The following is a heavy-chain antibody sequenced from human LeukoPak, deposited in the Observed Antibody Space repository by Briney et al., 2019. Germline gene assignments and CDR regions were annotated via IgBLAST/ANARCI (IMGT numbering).Heavy chain of an antibody. J-gene: IGHJ6*02. V-gene: IGHV4-59*01. CDR2: VYYSGST. Sequence: SETLSLTCTVSGGSISSYYWSWIRQSPGKGLEWIGYVYYSGSTNYNPSLKSRVALSVDTSKNQFSLKLSTVTAADTAVYYCAKDSGRAWGLDVWGQGTTVTVSS. CDR1: GGSISSYY. CDR3: AKDSGRAWGLDV. D-gene: IGHD3-10*01.